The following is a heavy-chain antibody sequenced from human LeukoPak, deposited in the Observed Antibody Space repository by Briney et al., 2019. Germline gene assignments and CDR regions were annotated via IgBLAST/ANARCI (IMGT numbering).Heavy chain of an antibody. V-gene: IGHV1-69*05. CDR1: GGTFSSYA. CDR2: IIPIFGTA. J-gene: IGHJ5*02. CDR3: ARTSPAVAGTGNWFDP. D-gene: IGHD6-19*01. Sequence: SVKVSCKASGGTFSSYAISWVRQAPGQGLEWMGGIIPIFGTANYAQKFQGRVTMTRDTSISTAYMELSRLRSDDTAVYYCARTSPAVAGTGNWFDPWGQGTLVTVSS.